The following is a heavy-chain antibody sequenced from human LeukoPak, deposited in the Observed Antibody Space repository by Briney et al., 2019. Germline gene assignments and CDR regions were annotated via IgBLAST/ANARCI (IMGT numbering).Heavy chain of an antibody. D-gene: IGHD1-1*01. CDR2: ISGSGGST. J-gene: IGHJ5*02. CDR3: AKDPQAGTKYPTWFDP. V-gene: IGHV3-23*01. CDR1: GFTFSNYA. Sequence: GGSLRLSCAASGFTFSNYAMSWVRQAPGKGLEWVSAISGSGGSTYYADSVKGRFTISRDNSKNTLYLQMNSLRAEDTAVYYCAKDPQAGTKYPTWFDPWGQGTLVTVSS.